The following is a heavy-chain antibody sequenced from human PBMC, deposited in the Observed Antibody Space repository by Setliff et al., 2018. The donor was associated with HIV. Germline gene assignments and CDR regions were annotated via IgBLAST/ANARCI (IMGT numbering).Heavy chain of an antibody. CDR1: GYTFTSYA. V-gene: IGHV1-3*01. J-gene: IGHJ4*02. CDR3: ARAYVTIFGVIIHDY. D-gene: IGHD3-3*01. CDR2: INAGNGNT. Sequence: ASVKVSCKASGYTFTSYAMHWVRQAPGQRLEWMGWINAGNGNTKYSQKFQGRVTMTRDTSISTAYMELTRLRSDDTAVYYCARAYVTIFGVIIHDYWGQGTLVTVSS.